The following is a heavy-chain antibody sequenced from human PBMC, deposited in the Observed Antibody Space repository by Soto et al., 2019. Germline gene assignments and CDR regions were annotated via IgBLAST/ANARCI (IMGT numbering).Heavy chain of an antibody. V-gene: IGHV3-30*18. CDR1: GFTFSSYG. J-gene: IGHJ4*02. CDR3: AKDITMVRVLFDY. D-gene: IGHD3-10*01. Sequence: QVQLVESGGGVVQPGRSLRLSCAASGFTFSSYGMHWVRQAPGKGLEWVAVISYDGSNKYYADSVKGRFTISRDNSKNTLYLQMNSLRAEDTAVYYCAKDITMVRVLFDYWGQGTLVTVSS. CDR2: ISYDGSNK.